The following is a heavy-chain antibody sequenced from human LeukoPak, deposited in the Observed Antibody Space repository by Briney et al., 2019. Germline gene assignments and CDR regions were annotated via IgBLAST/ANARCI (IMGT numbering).Heavy chain of an antibody. CDR1: GYTFTDFF. CDR2: INPNSGGT. D-gene: IGHD3-10*01. Sequence: ASVKVSCKASGYTFTDFFMHWARQAPGQGLEWMGWINPNSGGTNYAQKSQGRVTMTRDTSISTAYMELSRLRSDDTAVYYCARNYYFSGSYYNPGGYWGQGTLVTVSS. CDR3: ARNYYFSGSYYNPGGY. V-gene: IGHV1-2*02. J-gene: IGHJ4*02.